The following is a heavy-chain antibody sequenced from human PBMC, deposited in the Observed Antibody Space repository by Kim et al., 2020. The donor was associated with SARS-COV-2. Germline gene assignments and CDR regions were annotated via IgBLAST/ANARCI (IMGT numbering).Heavy chain of an antibody. CDR3: ARLKSSSLAFDY. D-gene: IGHD6-6*01. Sequence: YYNPSLTSRVTRSGDTSKNQFSLKLSSVTAADTAVYYCARLKSSSLAFDYWGQGTLVTVSS. J-gene: IGHJ4*02. V-gene: IGHV4-39*01.